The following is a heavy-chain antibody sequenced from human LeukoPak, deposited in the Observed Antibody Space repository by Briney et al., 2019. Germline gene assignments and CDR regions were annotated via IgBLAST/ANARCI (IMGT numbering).Heavy chain of an antibody. Sequence: RASVKVSCTASGYTFTSYGISWVRQAPGQGLEWMGWISAYNGNTNYAQKLQGRVTMTTDTSTSTAYMELRSLRSEDTAVYYCARADDFWSGYYAFDIWGQGTMVTVSS. J-gene: IGHJ3*02. CDR1: GYTFTSYG. V-gene: IGHV1-18*01. D-gene: IGHD3-3*01. CDR2: ISAYNGNT. CDR3: ARADDFWSGYYAFDI.